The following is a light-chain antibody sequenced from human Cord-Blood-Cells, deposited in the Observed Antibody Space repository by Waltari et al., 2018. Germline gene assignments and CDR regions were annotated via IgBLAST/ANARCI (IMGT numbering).Light chain of an antibody. CDR2: EAS. CDR3: QQRSNWLT. V-gene: IGKV3-11*01. J-gene: IGKJ4*01. CDR1: QSVSSY. Sequence: EIVLTHSPATLSLSPGERATLSCRASQSVSSYLAWYQQKPGQAPRLLIYEASNRATGIPARFSGSGSGTYFTLTISSLEPEDFAVYYCQQRSNWLTFGGGTKVEIK.